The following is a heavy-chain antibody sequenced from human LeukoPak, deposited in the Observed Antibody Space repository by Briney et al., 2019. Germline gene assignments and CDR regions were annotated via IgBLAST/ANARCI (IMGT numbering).Heavy chain of an antibody. CDR3: ARVHQQLANYFYYPYYMDV. J-gene: IGHJ6*03. V-gene: IGHV4-39*07. CDR2: IYYSGRT. Sequence: SETLSLTCTVYGASISSSSYYWGWTRQPPGKGLEWIRSIYYSGRTYYNPSLKSRVTISGDTSKNQFSLKLSSVTAADTAVYYCARVHQQLANYFYYPYYMDVWGKGTTVTVSS. D-gene: IGHD6-13*01. CDR1: GASISSSSYY.